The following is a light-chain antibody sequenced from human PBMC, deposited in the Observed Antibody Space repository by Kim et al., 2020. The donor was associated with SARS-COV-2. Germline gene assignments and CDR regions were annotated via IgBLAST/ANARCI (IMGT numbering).Light chain of an antibody. Sequence: TLAASVGNTVTITWRASQSITSGLAWYQQKPGKAPKLLIYAVSSLDSGVPSRFSGSGSGTQFTLTISSLQPDDFATYYCQQHNGYFGGGTKVDIK. CDR3: QQHNGY. CDR2: AVS. CDR1: QSITSG. V-gene: IGKV1-5*01. J-gene: IGKJ4*01.